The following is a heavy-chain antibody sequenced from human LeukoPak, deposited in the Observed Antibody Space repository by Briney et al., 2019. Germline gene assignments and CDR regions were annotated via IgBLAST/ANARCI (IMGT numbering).Heavy chain of an antibody. D-gene: IGHD3-10*01. Sequence: GGSLRLSCSASGFTFSNYVMYWVRQAPEKGLEFVSGISGNGANTYYTDSVKGRFVISRDNSKNTLYLQMSSLKTEDTAVHYCVRGGSSGSYYTNWGQGSLVTVSS. CDR3: VRGGSSGSYYTN. CDR2: ISGNGANT. CDR1: GFTFSNYV. V-gene: IGHV3-64D*06. J-gene: IGHJ4*02.